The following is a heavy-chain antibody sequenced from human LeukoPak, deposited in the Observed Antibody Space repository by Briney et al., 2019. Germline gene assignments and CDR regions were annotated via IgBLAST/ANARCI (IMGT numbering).Heavy chain of an antibody. J-gene: IGHJ4*02. CDR2: IYYSGTT. CDR3: ARHSHFPY. V-gene: IGHV4-59*08. CDR1: GGSISNYY. Sequence: KPSETLSLTCSVSGGSISNYYWSWVRQPPGKALEWIGYIYYSGTTNYNPSLKSRVTMSVDTSKNQFSLKLSSVTAADTAVYYCARHSHFPYWGGGTLVTVSS.